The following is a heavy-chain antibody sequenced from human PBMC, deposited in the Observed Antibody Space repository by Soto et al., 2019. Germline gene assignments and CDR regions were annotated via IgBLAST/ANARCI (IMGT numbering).Heavy chain of an antibody. CDR1: GYTFTSYH. V-gene: IGHV1-18*01. J-gene: IGHJ4*02. Sequence: QVQLVQSGAEVKKPGASVKVSCKTSGYTFTSYHISWLRQAPGQGLEWMGWISAYNTNTNYAQKFQGRATMTTDTLTSTAYMELRSLRSDDTAVYYCARDTPPTDYWGQGTLVTVSS. CDR3: ARDTPPTDY. CDR2: ISAYNTNT.